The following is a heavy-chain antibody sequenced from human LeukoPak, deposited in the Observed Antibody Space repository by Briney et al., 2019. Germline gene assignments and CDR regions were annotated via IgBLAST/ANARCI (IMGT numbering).Heavy chain of an antibody. CDR1: GFPFNTYA. CDR2: ISGSAGST. D-gene: IGHD6-19*01. J-gene: IGHJ4*02. Sequence: PGGSLRLSCAASGFPFNTYAMNWVRQAPGKGLEWVSAISGSAGSTYYADSVKGRFTISRDNSKNTLYLQMNSLRAEDTAVYYCARDSSSGWNFDYWGQGTLVTVSS. V-gene: IGHV3-23*01. CDR3: ARDSSSGWNFDY.